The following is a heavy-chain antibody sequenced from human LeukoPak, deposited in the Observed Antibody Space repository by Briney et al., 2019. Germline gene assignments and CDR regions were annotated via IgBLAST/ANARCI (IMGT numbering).Heavy chain of an antibody. CDR3: AKGILTGYYSRYYFDY. J-gene: IGHJ4*02. D-gene: IGHD3-9*01. Sequence: GGSLRLSCGASGFTFSNYAMSWVRQAPGKGLEWASAISGSGGNTYYADSVKGRFTISRDNSKNTLYLQMNSLRAEDTAVYYCAKGILTGYYSRYYFDYWGQGTLVTVSS. CDR1: GFTFSNYA. V-gene: IGHV3-23*01. CDR2: ISGSGGNT.